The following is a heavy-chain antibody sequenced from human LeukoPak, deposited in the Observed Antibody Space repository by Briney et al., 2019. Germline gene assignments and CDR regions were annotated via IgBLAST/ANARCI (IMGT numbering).Heavy chain of an antibody. Sequence: SQTLSLTCTVSGGSISSGGYYWSWIRQHPGKGLEWIGYIYYSGSTYYNPSLKSRVTISVDTSKNQFSLKLSSVTAADTAVYYCARDLVTVTKGFDIWGQGTMVSVSS. CDR2: IYYSGST. J-gene: IGHJ3*02. CDR3: ARDLVTVTKGFDI. V-gene: IGHV4-31*03. CDR1: GGSISSGGYY. D-gene: IGHD4-17*01.